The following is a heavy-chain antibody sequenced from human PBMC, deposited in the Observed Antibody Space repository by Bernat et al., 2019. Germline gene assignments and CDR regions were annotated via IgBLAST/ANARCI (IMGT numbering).Heavy chain of an antibody. CDR1: GFTFSSYS. CDR3: ARGTGGYYYYGMDV. Sequence: EVQLVESGGGLVKPGGSLRLSCAASGFTFSSYSMNWVRQAPGKGLEWVSSISSSSSYIYYADSVKGRFTISRDNAKNSLYLQMNSLRAEDTAVYYRARGTGGYYYYGMDVWGQGTTVTVSS. CDR2: ISSSSSYI. J-gene: IGHJ6*02. D-gene: IGHD3-16*01. V-gene: IGHV3-21*01.